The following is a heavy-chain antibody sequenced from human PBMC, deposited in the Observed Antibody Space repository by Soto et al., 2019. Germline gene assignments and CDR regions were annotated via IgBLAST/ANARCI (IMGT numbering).Heavy chain of an antibody. V-gene: IGHV3-7*01. CDR3: SRDPLAFNIGGH. CDR1: GFTFSDYW. CDR2: MSPDGRKR. J-gene: IGHJ4*02. D-gene: IGHD3-3*02. Sequence: EVQLVESGGGLVQPGGSLRLSCAASGFTFSDYWLSWVRQSPVKGLEWVANMSPDGRKRYYLDSLKGRFTISRDNAKNSLYLQMNRLRAEDTAVYFCSRDPLAFNIGGHWGQGTLVTVSS.